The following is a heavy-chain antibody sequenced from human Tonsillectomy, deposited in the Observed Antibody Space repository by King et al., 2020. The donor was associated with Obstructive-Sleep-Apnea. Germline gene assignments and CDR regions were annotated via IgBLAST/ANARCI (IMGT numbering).Heavy chain of an antibody. CDR1: GGSISSGGYS. J-gene: IGHJ3*02. Sequence: LQLQESGSGLVKPSQTLSLTCAVSGGSISSGGYSSSWIRQPPGKGLEWVGYIYHSGSPYYNPSLKRRVTISVDRSKNKFSPKLTSVTAADTAVYYCARPLYYDSSGYYGLDAFDIWGQGTMVTVSS. D-gene: IGHD3-22*01. CDR2: IYHSGSP. V-gene: IGHV4-30-2*01. CDR3: ARPLYYDSSGYYGLDAFDI.